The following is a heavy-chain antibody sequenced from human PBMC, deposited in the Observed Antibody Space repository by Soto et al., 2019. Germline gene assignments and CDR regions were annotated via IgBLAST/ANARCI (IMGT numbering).Heavy chain of an antibody. D-gene: IGHD1-26*01. V-gene: IGHV3-33*01. Sequence: GGSLRLSCAASGFTFSSYGMHWVRQAPGKGLEWVAVIWYDGSNKYYADSVKGRFTISRDNSKNTLYLQMNSLRAEDTAVYYCARGFSGSYFDYWGQGTLVTVSS. CDR2: IWYDGSNK. CDR1: GFTFSSYG. J-gene: IGHJ4*02. CDR3: ARGFSGSYFDY.